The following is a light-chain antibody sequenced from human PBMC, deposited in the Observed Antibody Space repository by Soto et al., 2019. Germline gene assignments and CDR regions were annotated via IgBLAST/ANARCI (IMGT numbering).Light chain of an antibody. V-gene: IGKV1-5*01. CDR2: DAS. CDR3: QQYHTYPRT. CDR1: QSISSY. Sequence: GDRVTITCRASQSISSYLAWYQQKPGKAPKVLIFDASSLESGVPSRFSGSGSGTEFTLSISGLQPDDFATYYCQQYHTYPRTFGQGTKVDIK. J-gene: IGKJ1*01.